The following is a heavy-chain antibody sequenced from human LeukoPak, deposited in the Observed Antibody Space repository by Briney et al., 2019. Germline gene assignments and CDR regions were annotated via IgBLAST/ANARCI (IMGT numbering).Heavy chain of an antibody. Sequence: PEASLRLSCAASGFVFNSVAVSWVRQAPGKGLEWVSAISSGGSYTWYADSVKGRFIISRNNSENTLSLQMNSLRVEDTAVYFCVKGSQAARPYYFDYWGQGNLVTVSS. CDR1: GFVFNSVA. V-gene: IGHV3-23*01. J-gene: IGHJ4*02. CDR3: VKGSQAARPYYFDY. CDR2: ISSGGSYT.